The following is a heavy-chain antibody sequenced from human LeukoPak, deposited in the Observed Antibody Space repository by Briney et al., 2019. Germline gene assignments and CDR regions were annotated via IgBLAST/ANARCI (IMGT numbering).Heavy chain of an antibody. Sequence: GGSLRLSCAVSGSTFSHYAMSWVRQAPGTGLEWVGSLTDSGDATYYADSVKGRLTISRDNSNSTLYLHISGLRDEDTAVYYCARGYSHNSGGWLDPWGQGTLVTVSS. D-gene: IGHD5-12*01. CDR2: LTDSGDAT. J-gene: IGHJ5*02. V-gene: IGHV3-23*01. CDR3: ARGYSHNSGGWLDP. CDR1: GSTFSHYA.